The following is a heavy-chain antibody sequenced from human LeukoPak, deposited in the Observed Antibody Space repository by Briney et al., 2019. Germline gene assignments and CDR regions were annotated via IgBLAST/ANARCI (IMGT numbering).Heavy chain of an antibody. CDR2: ISSSSSYI. J-gene: IGHJ4*02. D-gene: IGHD2/OR15-2a*01. CDR3: ARTLYSIVPAVDDYFDS. CDR1: GFTFSSYS. Sequence: PGGSLRLSCAASGFTFSSYSTNWVRQAPGKGLEWVSSISSSSSYIYYADSVKGRFTISRDNTKNALYLQMNSLRAEDTAVFYCARTLYSIVPAVDDYFDSWGQGTLVTVSS. V-gene: IGHV3-21*01.